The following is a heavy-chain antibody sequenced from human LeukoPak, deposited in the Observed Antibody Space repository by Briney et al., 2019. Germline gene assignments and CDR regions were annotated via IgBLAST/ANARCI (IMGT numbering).Heavy chain of an antibody. CDR1: IYSISSGYH. J-gene: IGHJ4*02. CDR3: ARDRGYYTFDY. D-gene: IGHD3-3*01. V-gene: IGHV4-38-2*02. Sequence: SETLSLTCTVSIYSISSGYHQGWVQQSPGKGLEWIGCIYYRGNTYYNPSLKSRVTISLDTSKNQFSLKLTSVTAAETAIYYCARDRGYYTFDYWGQGTLVTVSS. CDR2: IYYRGNT.